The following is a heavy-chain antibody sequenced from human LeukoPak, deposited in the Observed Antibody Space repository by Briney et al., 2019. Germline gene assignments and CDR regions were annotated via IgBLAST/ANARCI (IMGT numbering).Heavy chain of an antibody. CDR1: GFTFSSYA. J-gene: IGHJ4*02. D-gene: IGHD5-18*01. CDR2: ISYDGSNK. CDR3: ARPTAMVTAYFEY. V-gene: IGHV3-30-3*01. Sequence: GGSLRLSCAASGFTFSSYAMHWVRQAPGKGLEWVAVISYDGSNKYYADSVKGRFTISRDNSKNTLYLQMNSLRAEDTAVYYCARPTAMVTAYFEYWGQGTLVTVSS.